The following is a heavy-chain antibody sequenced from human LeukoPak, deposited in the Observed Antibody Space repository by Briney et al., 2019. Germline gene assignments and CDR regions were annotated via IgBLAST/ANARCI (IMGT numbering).Heavy chain of an antibody. D-gene: IGHD3-9*01. J-gene: IGHJ4*02. CDR3: ARDLHPLNY. Sequence: PGGSLRLSCAASGFTFSGYNLNWVRQAPGKGLEWVSYISSSGSTIYYADSVKGRFTISRDNAKNSLFLQMNSLRAEDTAVYYCARDLHPLNYWGQGTLVTVSS. CDR2: ISSSGSTI. V-gene: IGHV3-48*01. CDR1: GFTFSGYN.